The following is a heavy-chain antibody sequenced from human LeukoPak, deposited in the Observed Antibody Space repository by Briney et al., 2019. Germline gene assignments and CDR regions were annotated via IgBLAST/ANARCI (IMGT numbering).Heavy chain of an antibody. CDR1: GYSFTGFY. J-gene: IGHJ4*02. D-gene: IGHD1-26*01. V-gene: IGHV1-2*02. CDR2: VNPNSGGT. Sequence: SVNVSCKASGYSFTGFYMHWVRQAPGRGLEGMGWVNPNSGGTDYAQKFQGRVTMTRDTSISTACMELSRLRSDDTAVYYCARRSGGFQSFPFDYWGQGTLVTVSS. CDR3: ARRSGGFQSFPFDY.